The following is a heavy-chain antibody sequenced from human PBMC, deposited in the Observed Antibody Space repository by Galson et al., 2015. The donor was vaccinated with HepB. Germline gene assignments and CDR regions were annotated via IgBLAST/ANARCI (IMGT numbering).Heavy chain of an antibody. CDR2: INSDGSST. CDR3: ARPTSTHYESGSYYH. J-gene: IGHJ5*02. D-gene: IGHD3-10*01. V-gene: IGHV3-74*01. CDR1: GFTFSSYW. Sequence: SLRLSCAASGFTFSSYWMHWVRQAPGKGLVWVSRINSDGSSTSYADSVKGRFTISRDNAKNTLYLQMNSLRAEDTAVYYCARPTSTHYESGSYYHWGQGTLGTVSS.